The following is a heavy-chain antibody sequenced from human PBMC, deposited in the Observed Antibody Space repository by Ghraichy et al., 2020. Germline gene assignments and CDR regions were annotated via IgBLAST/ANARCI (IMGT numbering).Heavy chain of an antibody. Sequence: GGSLRLSCASSRLTLTDSAVTWVRQAPGKGLEWVSTIHNRPGDTDYADSVKGRFSISRDNSKNTVYLQMNSLRAEDTAVYYCARAYGSGSTDYWGQGTLVTVSS. CDR3: ARAYGSGSTDY. CDR1: RLTLTDSA. V-gene: IGHV3-23*01. J-gene: IGHJ4*02. D-gene: IGHD3-10*01. CDR2: IHNRPGDT.